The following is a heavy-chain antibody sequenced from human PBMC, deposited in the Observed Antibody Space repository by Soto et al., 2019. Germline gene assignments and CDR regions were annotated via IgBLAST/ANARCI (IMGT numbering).Heavy chain of an antibody. CDR3: ARDLIAVAGTTYYYGMDV. D-gene: IGHD6-19*01. Sequence: QVQLVESGGGVVQPGRSLRLSCAASGFTFSSYAMHWVRQAPGKGLEWVAVISYDGSNKYYADSVKGRFTISRDNSKNTLYLQMNSLRAEATDVYYCARDLIAVAGTTYYYGMDVWGQGTTVTVSS. CDR1: GFTFSSYA. V-gene: IGHV3-30*14. J-gene: IGHJ6*02. CDR2: ISYDGSNK.